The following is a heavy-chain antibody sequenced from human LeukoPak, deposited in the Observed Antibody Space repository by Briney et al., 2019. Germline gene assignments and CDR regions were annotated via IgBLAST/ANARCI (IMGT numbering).Heavy chain of an antibody. CDR3: ARDLQVFTMVRGVIPSYWYFDL. V-gene: IGHV4-61*01. D-gene: IGHD3-10*01. J-gene: IGHJ2*01. Sequence: SETLSLTCTVSDDSISRSNYYWSWIRQPPGKGLEWIGYIYYSGSTNYNPSLKSRVTISVDTSKNQFSLKLSSVTAADTAVYYCARDLQVFTMVRGVIPSYWYFDLWGRGTLVTVSS. CDR2: IYYSGST. CDR1: DDSISRSNYY.